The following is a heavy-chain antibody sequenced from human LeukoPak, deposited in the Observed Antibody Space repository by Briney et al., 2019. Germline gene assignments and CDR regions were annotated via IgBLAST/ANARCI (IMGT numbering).Heavy chain of an antibody. Sequence: PSETLSLTCSVSGVSISSDYWSWIRQPPGKGLEWIGYMYYSGSTNYNPSLKSRVTISLDTPKNQFSLRLNSVTAADTAVYYCARGVAGYGPYDYWGQGTLVTVSS. J-gene: IGHJ4*02. V-gene: IGHV4-59*01. D-gene: IGHD5-12*01. CDR1: GVSISSDY. CDR2: MYYSGST. CDR3: ARGVAGYGPYDY.